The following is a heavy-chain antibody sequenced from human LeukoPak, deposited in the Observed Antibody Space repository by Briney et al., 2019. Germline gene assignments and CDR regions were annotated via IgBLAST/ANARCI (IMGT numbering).Heavy chain of an antibody. Sequence: ASVKVSCKASGYTFTGYNMHWVRQAPGQGLEWMGWINPNSGGTNYAQKFQGRVTMTRDTSISTAYMELSRLRSDDTAVYYCARQYYDFWSGYGYWGQGTLVTVSS. CDR3: ARQYYDFWSGYGY. V-gene: IGHV1-2*02. J-gene: IGHJ4*02. D-gene: IGHD3-3*01. CDR1: GYTFTGYN. CDR2: INPNSGGT.